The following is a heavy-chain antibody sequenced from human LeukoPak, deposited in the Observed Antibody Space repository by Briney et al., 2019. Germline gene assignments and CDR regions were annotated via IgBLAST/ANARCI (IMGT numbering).Heavy chain of an antibody. Sequence: GGSLRLSCAASGFTFSNAWMNWVRQAPGKGLEWIAYLSSSGSAFSYADSVKGRFTIARDNAKNSVYLEMNSLRADDTAVYYCARGVNVVDYWGQGTLVTVSS. CDR1: GFTFSNAW. J-gene: IGHJ4*02. CDR3: ARGVNVVDY. V-gene: IGHV3-48*04. CDR2: LSSSGSAF.